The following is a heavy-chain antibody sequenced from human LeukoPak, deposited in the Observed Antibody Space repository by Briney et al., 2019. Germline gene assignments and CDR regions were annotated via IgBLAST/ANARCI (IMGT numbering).Heavy chain of an antibody. CDR1: GYTFTSYG. CDR2: ISAYNGNA. CDR3: AKDPYYYDSSGYLPGFDY. J-gene: IGHJ4*02. D-gene: IGHD3-22*01. V-gene: IGHV1-18*01. Sequence: ASVKVSCKASGYTFTSYGISWVRQAPGQGLEWMGWISAYNGNANYAQKLQGRVTMTTDTSTSTAYMELRCLRSDDTAVYYCAKDPYYYDSSGYLPGFDYWGQGTLVTVSS.